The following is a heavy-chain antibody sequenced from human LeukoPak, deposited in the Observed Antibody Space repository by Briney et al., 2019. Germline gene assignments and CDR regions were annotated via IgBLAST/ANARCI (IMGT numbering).Heavy chain of an antibody. D-gene: IGHD6-19*01. CDR1: GFTFSNYG. CDR2: ITGSGGTT. V-gene: IGHV3-23*01. CDR3: AKDGFLAVAGWFDP. Sequence: GGTLRLSCAASGFTFSNYGMSWVRQAPGKGLEWVSAITGSGGTTYYADSMKGRFTISRDNSKNTLYLQMNSLRAEDTAVYYCAKDGFLAVAGWFDPWGQGTLVTVSS. J-gene: IGHJ5*02.